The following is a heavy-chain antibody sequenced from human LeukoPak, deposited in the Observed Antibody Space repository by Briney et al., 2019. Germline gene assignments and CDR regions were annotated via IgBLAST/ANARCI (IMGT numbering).Heavy chain of an antibody. CDR3: ARGVTIFGVVNYMDV. D-gene: IGHD3-3*01. CDR2: MNHSGST. J-gene: IGHJ6*03. Sequence: KPSETLSLTCAVYGGSFSGYYWSWIRQPPGKGVEWIGEMNHSGSTNYNTSHKSRVNISVEKSKNQFSLKLSSVPAADTAVYHCARGVTIFGVVNYMDVWGKGTTVTVSS. CDR1: GGSFSGYY. V-gene: IGHV4-34*01.